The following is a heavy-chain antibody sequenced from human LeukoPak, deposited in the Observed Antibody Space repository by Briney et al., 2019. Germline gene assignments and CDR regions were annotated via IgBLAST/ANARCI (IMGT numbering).Heavy chain of an antibody. J-gene: IGHJ3*01. V-gene: IGHV1-18*01. CDR1: GYTFTSYG. D-gene: IGHD3-16*01. CDR2: INPYNADT. CDR3: ARDSGRYDS. Sequence: GASVKVSCKASGYTFTSYGISWVRQAPGQGLEWMGWINPYNADTNYAQKLQGRVTMTTDTSTSTAYMDLRSLRSDDTAVYYCARDSGRYDSWGQGTMLTVSS.